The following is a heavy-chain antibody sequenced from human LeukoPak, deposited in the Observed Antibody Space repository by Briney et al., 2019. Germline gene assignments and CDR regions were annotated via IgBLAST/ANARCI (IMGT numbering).Heavy chain of an antibody. D-gene: IGHD3-3*01. J-gene: IGHJ5*02. CDR3: ARDGGPNYDFWSGYYNWFDP. Sequence: SQTLSLTCTVSGGSISSGSYYWSWIRQPAGKGLEWIGRIYTSGSTNYNPSLKSRVTISVDTSKNQFSLKLSSVTAADTAVHYCARDGGPNYDFWSGYYNWFDPWGQGTLVTVSS. V-gene: IGHV4-61*02. CDR1: GGSISSGSYY. CDR2: IYTSGST.